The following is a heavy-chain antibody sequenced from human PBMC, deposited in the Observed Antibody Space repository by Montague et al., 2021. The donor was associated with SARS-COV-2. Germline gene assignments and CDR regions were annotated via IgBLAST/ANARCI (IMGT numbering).Heavy chain of an antibody. Sequence: SLRLSCAASGFTFSSYSMNWVRQAPGKGLEWVSYISSSSSTIHYSDSXKGRFTISRDNAKNSLYLQMNSLRAEDTAVYYCARDLRWGYYDILTGYYRPLDYWGQGTLVTVSS. V-gene: IGHV3-48*04. D-gene: IGHD3-9*01. CDR2: ISSSSSTI. J-gene: IGHJ4*02. CDR1: GFTFSSYS. CDR3: ARDLRWGYYDILTGYYRPLDY.